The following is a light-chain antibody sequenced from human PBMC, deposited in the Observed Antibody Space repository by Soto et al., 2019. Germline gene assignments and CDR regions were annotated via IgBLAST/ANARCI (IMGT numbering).Light chain of an antibody. CDR1: QSVSSK. Sequence: EIVMTQSPATLSVSTGEGSTLSCRASQSVSSKLAWYQQKPGQANRLLIYGASTRATGIPARFSGSGSGTEFTLIISSLQSEDSAVYYCQQYNSWLWTFGQGTKVDIK. J-gene: IGKJ1*01. CDR2: GAS. CDR3: QQYNSWLWT. V-gene: IGKV3-15*01.